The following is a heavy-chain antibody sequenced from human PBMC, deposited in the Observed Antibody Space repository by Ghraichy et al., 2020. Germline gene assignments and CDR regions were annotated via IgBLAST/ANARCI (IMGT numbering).Heavy chain of an antibody. V-gene: IGHV1-8*01. CDR3: ARGKIPYSGYATLGMDV. CDR2: MNPNSGNT. D-gene: IGHD5-12*01. Sequence: ASVKVSCKASGYTFTSYDINWVRQATGQGLEWMGWMNPNSGNTGYAQKFQGRVTMTRNTSISTAYMQLSSLRSKDTAVYYCARGKIPYSGYATLGMDVWGQGTTVTVSS. J-gene: IGHJ6*02. CDR1: GYTFTSYD.